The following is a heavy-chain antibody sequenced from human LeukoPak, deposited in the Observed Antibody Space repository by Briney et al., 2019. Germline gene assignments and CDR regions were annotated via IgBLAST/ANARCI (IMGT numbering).Heavy chain of an antibody. Sequence: GGSLRLSCAASGFTFSSYSMNWVRQAPGKGLEWVSSISSSSSYIYYADSVKGRFTISRDNAKNSLYLQMNSLRAEDTAVYYCARDHPPLGWLQPRVFDYWGQGTLVTASS. CDR2: ISSSSSYI. CDR1: GFTFSSYS. J-gene: IGHJ4*02. CDR3: ARDHPPLGWLQPRVFDY. V-gene: IGHV3-21*01. D-gene: IGHD5-24*01.